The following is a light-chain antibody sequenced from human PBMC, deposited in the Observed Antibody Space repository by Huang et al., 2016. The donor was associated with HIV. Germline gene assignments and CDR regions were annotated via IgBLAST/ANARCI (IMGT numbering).Light chain of an antibody. CDR1: QSVSSN. CDR2: AAS. V-gene: IGKV3-15*01. J-gene: IGKJ1*01. Sequence: EMVMTQSPATLSVSPGERVTLSCRASQSVSSNLAGYQQKPGQPPRLLIYAASTRATDIPARFSGSGSGTEFTLTISSLQSEDFAVYYCQQYNNWPPWTFGQGTKVEIK. CDR3: QQYNNWPPWT.